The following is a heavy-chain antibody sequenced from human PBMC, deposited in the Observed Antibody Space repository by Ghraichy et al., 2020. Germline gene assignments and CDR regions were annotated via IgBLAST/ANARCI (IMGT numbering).Heavy chain of an antibody. J-gene: IGHJ5*01. V-gene: IGHV4-59*10. CDR1: DASINTYY. Sequence: ESLNISCDISDASINTYYWNWLRQPAGKGLEWMGRIHPSGGAKYNPSLESRVTLSLDTSKKQFSVILRSVTAADTAVYYCARSHFYDSPPIDSWDHGTLVTVSS. CDR2: IHPSGGA. CDR3: ARSHFYDSPPIDS. D-gene: IGHD3-22*01.